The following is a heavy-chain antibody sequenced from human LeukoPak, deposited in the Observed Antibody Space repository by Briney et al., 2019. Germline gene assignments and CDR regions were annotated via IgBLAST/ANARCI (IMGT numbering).Heavy chain of an antibody. Sequence: TSQTLSLTCTVSGGSISSGNYYWSWIRQPAGKGLEWIGHIYTSGSTNYNPSLKSRVTISVDTSKNQFSLNLSSMTAADTAVYYCASEVDTAMGDGGYWGQGTLVTVSS. V-gene: IGHV4-61*09. CDR3: ASEVDTAMGDGGY. CDR1: GGSISSGNYY. J-gene: IGHJ4*02. CDR2: IYTSGST. D-gene: IGHD5-18*01.